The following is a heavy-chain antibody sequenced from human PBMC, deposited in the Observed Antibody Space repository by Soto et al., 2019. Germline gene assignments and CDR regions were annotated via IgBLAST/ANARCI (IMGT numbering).Heavy chain of an antibody. J-gene: IGHJ4*02. CDR3: ARAYNSGPPDTYTEY. CDR1: GFSFNSFG. CDR2: IWYDGSEK. D-gene: IGHD6-19*01. V-gene: IGHV3-33*01. Sequence: QVQLVESGGGVVQPGRSLRLSCAASGFSFNSFGMHWVRQAPGKGLEWVALIWYDGSEKYYLDSVKGRFTISRDNSKNTLYLQMSSLRAEDTAVYYCARAYNSGPPDTYTEYWGQGTIVNVSS.